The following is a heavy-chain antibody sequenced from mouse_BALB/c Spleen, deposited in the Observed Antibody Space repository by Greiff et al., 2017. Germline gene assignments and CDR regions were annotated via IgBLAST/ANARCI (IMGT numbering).Heavy chain of an antibody. D-gene: IGHD2-14*01. V-gene: IGHV5-12-1*01. J-gene: IGHJ4*01. Sequence: EVQLVESGGGLVKPGGSLKLSCAASGFAFSSYDMSWVRQTPEKRLEWVAYISSGGGSTYYPDTVKGRFTISRDNAKNTLYLQMSSLKSEDTAMYYCARQEVPRGMDYWGQGTSVTVSS. CDR2: ISSGGGST. CDR1: GFAFSSYD. CDR3: ARQEVPRGMDY.